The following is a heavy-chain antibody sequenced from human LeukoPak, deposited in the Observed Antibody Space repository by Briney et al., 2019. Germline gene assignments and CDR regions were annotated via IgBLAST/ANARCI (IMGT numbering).Heavy chain of an antibody. CDR1: GYTFTGYY. J-gene: IGHJ6*02. V-gene: IGHV1-18*01. Sequence: ASVKVSCNTSGYTFTGYYIHWVRQAPGQGLEWMGWISAYNGNTNYAQKLQGRVTMTTDTSTSTAYMELRSLRSDDTAVYYCARAFYSSSWHAYYYYGMDVWGQGTTVTVSS. CDR3: ARAFYSSSWHAYYYYGMDV. D-gene: IGHD6-13*01. CDR2: ISAYNGNT.